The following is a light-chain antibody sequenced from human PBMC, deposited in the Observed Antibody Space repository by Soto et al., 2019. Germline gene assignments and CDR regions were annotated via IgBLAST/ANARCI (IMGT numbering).Light chain of an antibody. CDR1: SYNIGSNT. J-gene: IGLJ1*01. Sequence: QSVLTQPPSASGTPGQRVTISCSGSSYNIGSNTVNWYQQLPGTAPKLLIYSNNQRPSGVPDRFSGSKSGTSASLAISGLQSEDEADYYCAAWDDSLNGPLYVFGTGTKVTVL. V-gene: IGLV1-44*01. CDR3: AAWDDSLNGPLYV. CDR2: SNN.